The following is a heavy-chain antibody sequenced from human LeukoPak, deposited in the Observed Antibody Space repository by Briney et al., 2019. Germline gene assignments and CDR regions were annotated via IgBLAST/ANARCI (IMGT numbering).Heavy chain of an antibody. CDR2: IYHSGST. CDR1: GGSISSSNW. J-gene: IGHJ5*02. D-gene: IGHD6-13*01. CDR3: ASVGSSSSWSFDP. Sequence: SETLSLTCAVSGGSISSSNWWSWVRQPPGKGLEWIGEIYHSGSTNYNPSLKSRVTISVDKSKNQFSLKLSSVTAADTAVYYCASVGSSSSWSFDPWGQGTLVTVSS. V-gene: IGHV4-4*02.